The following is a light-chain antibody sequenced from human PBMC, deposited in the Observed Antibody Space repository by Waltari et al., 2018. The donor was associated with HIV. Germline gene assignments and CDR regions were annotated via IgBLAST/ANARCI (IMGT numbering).Light chain of an antibody. Sequence: DIVMTQSPDSLAVSLGERPTVNCKSSQTVLYSPNNKNYLAWYQQKPGQPPKLLIHWASTRESGVPDRFSGGGSGTDFTLTISSLQAEDVAVYYCQQYYSTPWTFGQGTKVEIK. V-gene: IGKV4-1*01. CDR3: QQYYSTPWT. J-gene: IGKJ1*01. CDR1: QTVLYSPNNKNY. CDR2: WAS.